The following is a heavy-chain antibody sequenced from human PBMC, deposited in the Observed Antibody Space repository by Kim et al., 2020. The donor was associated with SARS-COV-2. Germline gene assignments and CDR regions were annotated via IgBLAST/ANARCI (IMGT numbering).Heavy chain of an antibody. J-gene: IGHJ6*02. V-gene: IGHV3-23*01. CDR2: ISGSGGST. CDR1: GFTFSSYA. Sequence: GGSLRLSCAASGFTFSSYAMGWVRQAPGKGLEWVSAISGSGGSTYYADSEKGRFTISRDNSKNTLYLQMNSLRAEDTAVYYCAKDTFGDRQGYYYYYGMDVWGQGTTVTVSS. CDR3: AKDTFGDRQGYYYYYGMDV. D-gene: IGHD3-10*01.